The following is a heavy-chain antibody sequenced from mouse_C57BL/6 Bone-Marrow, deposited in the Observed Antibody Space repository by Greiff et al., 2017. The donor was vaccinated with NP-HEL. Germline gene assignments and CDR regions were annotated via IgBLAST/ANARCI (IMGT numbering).Heavy chain of an antibody. Sequence: EVQLVESGGGLVQSGRSLRLSCATSGFTFSDFYMEWVRQAPGKGLEWIAASRNKANDYTTEYSASVKGRFIVSRDTSQSILYLQMNALRAEDTAIYYCARDTAQAPFAYWGQGTLVTVSA. CDR1: GFTFSDFY. J-gene: IGHJ3*01. V-gene: IGHV7-1*01. CDR2: SRNKANDYTT. CDR3: ARDTAQAPFAY. D-gene: IGHD3-2*02.